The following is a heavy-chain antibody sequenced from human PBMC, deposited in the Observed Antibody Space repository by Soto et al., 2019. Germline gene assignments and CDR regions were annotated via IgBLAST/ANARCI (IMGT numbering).Heavy chain of an antibody. CDR2: ISAYNGNT. V-gene: IGHV1-18*01. CDR3: AREVDYGDYWGYYYYGMDV. J-gene: IGHJ6*02. D-gene: IGHD4-17*01. CDR1: GYTFTSYG. Sequence: QVQLVQSGAEVKKPGASVKVSCKASGYTFTSYGISWVRQAPGQGLEWMGWISAYNGNTNYAQKLQGRVTMTTDTSTSTAYMELRSLRSDDTAVYYCAREVDYGDYWGYYYYGMDVWSQGTTVTVSS.